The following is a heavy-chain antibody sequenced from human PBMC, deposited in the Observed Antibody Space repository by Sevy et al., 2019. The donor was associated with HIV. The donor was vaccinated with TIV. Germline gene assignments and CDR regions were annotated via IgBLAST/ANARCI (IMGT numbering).Heavy chain of an antibody. D-gene: IGHD6-13*01. J-gene: IGHJ6*02. CDR2: ISYDGSNK. CDR1: GFTFSSYA. Sequence: GGSLRLSSAASGFTFSSYAMDWVRQAPGRGLEWVAVISYDGSNKYYADSVKGRFTISRDNSKNTLYLQMNSLRAEDTAVYYCARDHTRYSSSWDISSCMDVWGQWTTVTVSS. CDR3: ARDHTRYSSSWDISSCMDV. V-gene: IGHV3-30-3*01.